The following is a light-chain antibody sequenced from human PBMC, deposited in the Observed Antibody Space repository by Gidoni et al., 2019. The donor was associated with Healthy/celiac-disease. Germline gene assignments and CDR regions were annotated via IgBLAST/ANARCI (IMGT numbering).Light chain of an antibody. Sequence: QSALTHPRSVSVSPGQSLSISCTGTSSDVGGYNYVSWYQQHPGKAPKLMIYDVSTRPSWVPDRFSGSKSGNTASLTISGLQAEDEADYYCCSYAGSYPGVFGTGTKVTVL. J-gene: IGLJ1*01. CDR2: DVS. CDR3: CSYAGSYPGV. CDR1: SSDVGGYNY. V-gene: IGLV2-11*01.